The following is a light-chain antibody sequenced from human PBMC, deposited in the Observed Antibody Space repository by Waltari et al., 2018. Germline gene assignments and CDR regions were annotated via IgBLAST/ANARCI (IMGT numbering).Light chain of an antibody. CDR1: QSVSSN. Sequence: EIVMTQSPATLSVSPGERATLSCRASQSVSSNLAWYQQKPGQAPRLLIYGASTRATGIPARFSGSGSGTEFTLTISSLQSEDFVVYYCQQYNNWPPARTFGQGTKVEIK. J-gene: IGKJ1*01. V-gene: IGKV3-15*01. CDR2: GAS. CDR3: QQYNNWPPART.